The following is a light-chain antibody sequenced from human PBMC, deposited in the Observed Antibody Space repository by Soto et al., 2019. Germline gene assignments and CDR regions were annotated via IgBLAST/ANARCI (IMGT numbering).Light chain of an antibody. Sequence: QPVLTQPASWSGSPGQSSTISCTGTSSDVGTYNLVSWYQQHPGKAPKLMIFEGSKRPSGVSNRFSGSKSGNTASLTISGLQAEDEADYYCCSYARSSTYVLGTGTKVTV. CDR3: CSYARSSTYV. CDR2: EGS. V-gene: IGLV2-23*01. CDR1: SSDVGTYNL. J-gene: IGLJ1*01.